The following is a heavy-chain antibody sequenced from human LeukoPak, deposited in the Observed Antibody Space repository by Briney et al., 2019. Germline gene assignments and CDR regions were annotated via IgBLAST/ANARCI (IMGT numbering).Heavy chain of an antibody. Sequence: PGGSLRLSCAASGFTFSTYTMYWDRHPPGKRLEWVSIIGSSGGGIHYADSVKGRFTISRDNSKNALYLQMNSLRVEDTAVYYCARGPGVSVFDYWGQGTLVTVSS. V-gene: IGHV3-23*01. CDR2: IGSSGGGI. D-gene: IGHD2-8*01. CDR1: GFTFSTYT. CDR3: ARGPGVSVFDY. J-gene: IGHJ4*02.